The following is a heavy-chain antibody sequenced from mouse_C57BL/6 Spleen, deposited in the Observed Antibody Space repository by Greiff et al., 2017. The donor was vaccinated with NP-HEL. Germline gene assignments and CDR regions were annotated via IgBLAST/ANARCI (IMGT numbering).Heavy chain of an antibody. CDR3: ARTYYGSSLYAMDY. CDR2: ISSGSSTI. V-gene: IGHV5-17*01. CDR1: GFTFSDYG. Sequence: EVQVVESGGGLVKPGGSLKLSCAASGFTFSDYGMHWVRQAPEKGLEWVAYISSGSSTIYYADTVKGRFTISRDNAKNTLFLQMTSLRSEDTAMYYCARTYYGSSLYAMDYWGQGTSVTVSS. D-gene: IGHD1-1*01. J-gene: IGHJ4*01.